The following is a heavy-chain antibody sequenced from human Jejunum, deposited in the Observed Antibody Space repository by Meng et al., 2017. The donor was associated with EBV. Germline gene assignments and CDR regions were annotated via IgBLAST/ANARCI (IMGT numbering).Heavy chain of an antibody. CDR2: IKSKTAGGTI. CDR1: GFDFTNAW. Sequence: EVALVEAGGALVKPGGSLRLSCAGSGFDFTNAWMTWVRQAPGKGLEWVGRIKSKTAGGTIDYAAPVKGRFTISRDDSKKMVYLQMNSLRTEDTALYYCLGAFDIWGQGTMVTVSS. CDR3: LGAFDI. V-gene: IGHV3-15*02. J-gene: IGHJ3*02.